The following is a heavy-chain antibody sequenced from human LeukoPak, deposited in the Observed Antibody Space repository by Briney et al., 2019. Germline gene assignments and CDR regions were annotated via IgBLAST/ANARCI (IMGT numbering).Heavy chain of an antibody. D-gene: IGHD6-19*01. CDR3: ARDAQWLVPEGYFYYMDV. Sequence: GGSLRLSCAGSGFTFSRYSMNWFRQAPGKGLERVSSISSRSTNIFYADSVKGRFTISRDNAKNSLYLQMNSLEAEDTAVYYCARDAQWLVPEGYFYYMDVWGKGTTVTVSS. CDR2: ISSRSTNI. J-gene: IGHJ6*03. CDR1: GFTFSRYS. V-gene: IGHV3-21*01.